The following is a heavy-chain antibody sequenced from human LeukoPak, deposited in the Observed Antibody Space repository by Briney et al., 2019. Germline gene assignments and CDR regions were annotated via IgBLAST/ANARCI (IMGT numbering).Heavy chain of an antibody. J-gene: IGHJ5*02. CDR2: ISGSGGST. CDR3: ARDIRYSSSWYMEGGYNWFDP. D-gene: IGHD6-13*01. CDR1: GFTFSSYA. V-gene: IGHV3-23*01. Sequence: GGSLRLSCAASGFTFSSYAMSWVRQAPGKGLEWVSAISGSGGSTYYADSVKGRFTISRDNAKNSLYLQMNSLRAEDTAVYYCARDIRYSSSWYMEGGYNWFDPWGQGTLVTVSS.